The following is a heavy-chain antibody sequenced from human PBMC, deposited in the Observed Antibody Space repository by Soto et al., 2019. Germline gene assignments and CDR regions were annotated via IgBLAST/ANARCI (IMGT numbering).Heavy chain of an antibody. CDR3: AKDKGAARPGGYYYYGMDV. D-gene: IGHD6-6*01. CDR1: GFTFSSYA. J-gene: IGHJ6*02. CDR2: ISGSGGST. Sequence: GGSLRLSCAASGFTFSSYAMSWVRQAPGKGLEWVSAISGSGGSTYYADSVKGRFTIPRDNSKNTLYLQMNSLRAEDTAVYYCAKDKGAARPGGYYYYGMDVWGQGTTVTVSS. V-gene: IGHV3-23*01.